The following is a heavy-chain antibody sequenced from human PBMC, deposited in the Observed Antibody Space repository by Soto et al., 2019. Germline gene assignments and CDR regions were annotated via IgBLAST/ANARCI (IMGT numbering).Heavy chain of an antibody. CDR3: ARSIGGSSYYPPDY. J-gene: IGHJ4*02. CDR2: LVNDGSYQ. V-gene: IGHV3-30*03. Sequence: QVQLVESGGGVVQPGGSLRLSCAASGFTFSGYGMHWVRQSPGEGLEWVAILVNDGSYQYYAESVKGRFTISRDNSKNTLYLQMDSLRPEDTAVYYCARSIGGSSYYPPDYWGQGTLVTVSS. D-gene: IGHD2-15*01. CDR1: GFTFSGYG.